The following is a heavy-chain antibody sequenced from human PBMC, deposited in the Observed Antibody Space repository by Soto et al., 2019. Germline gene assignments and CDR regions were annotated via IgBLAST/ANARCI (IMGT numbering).Heavy chain of an antibody. CDR3: ARNRNPSSNTHGMDV. CDR1: GLSFSTHS. D-gene: IGHD2-2*02. CDR2: ISSDSYYI. J-gene: IGHJ6*02. Sequence: EVPLVESGGGLVEPGGSLRLSCAPSGLSFSTHSMNWVRQAPGKGLEWVSSISSDSYYIYYADSVKGRFTISRDNAKNSLYLQLNSLSADDTAVYYCARNRNPSSNTHGMDVWGQGTTVTVSS. V-gene: IGHV3-21*01.